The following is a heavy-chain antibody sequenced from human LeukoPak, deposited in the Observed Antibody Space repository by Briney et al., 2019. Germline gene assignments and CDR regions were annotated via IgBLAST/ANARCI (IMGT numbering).Heavy chain of an antibody. CDR3: ARVEGDSSGYYRFDQ. D-gene: IGHD3-22*01. Sequence: ASVKVSCKTSGYTFTIYGISWVRQAPGQGLEWIGWISRFNGNTNYAQNVQDRVTLTTDTSTSTAYMELRSLRPGDTAVYYCARVEGDSSGYYRFDQWGQGTLVTV. CDR2: ISRFNGNT. J-gene: IGHJ4*02. CDR1: GYTFTIYG. V-gene: IGHV1-18*01.